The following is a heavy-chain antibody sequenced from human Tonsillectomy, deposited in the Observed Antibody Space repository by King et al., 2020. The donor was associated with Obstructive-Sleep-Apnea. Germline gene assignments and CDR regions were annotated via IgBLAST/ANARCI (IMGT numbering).Heavy chain of an antibody. D-gene: IGHD5-18*01. J-gene: IGHJ4*02. CDR1: GYTFINYA. Sequence: VQLVQSGAEVKKPGASVKVSCKASGYTFINYAMHWVRQAPGHRLEWMGWINAGNGNTKYSQQFQGRVTITGDTSANTAYMELSSLRSEDTAVYYCSRGGYSYGYIAYIDYWGQGTLVTVSS. V-gene: IGHV1-3*01. CDR3: SRGGYSYGYIAYIDY. CDR2: INAGNGNT.